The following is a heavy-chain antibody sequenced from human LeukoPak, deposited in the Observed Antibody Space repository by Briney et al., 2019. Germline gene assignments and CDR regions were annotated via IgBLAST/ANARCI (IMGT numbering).Heavy chain of an antibody. V-gene: IGHV4-34*01. CDR2: INHSGST. D-gene: IGHD2-2*03. Sequence: PSETLSLTCAVYGGSFSGYYWSWIRQPPGKGLEWIGEINHSGSTNYNPSLKSRVTIPVDTSKNQFSLKLSSVTAADTAVYYCARAPGYCSSTSCYLDPWGQGTLVTVSS. CDR1: GGSFSGYY. CDR3: ARAPGYCSSTSCYLDP. J-gene: IGHJ5*02.